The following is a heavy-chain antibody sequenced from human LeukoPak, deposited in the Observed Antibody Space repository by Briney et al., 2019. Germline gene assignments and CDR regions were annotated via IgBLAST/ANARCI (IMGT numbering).Heavy chain of an antibody. J-gene: IGHJ5*02. Sequence: KSGRSLRLSCTVSGFTFGDYTMSWFRQAPGKGLEWVGFIRSKAYGGTTEYAASVKGRFTISRDDSKSIAYLQMNSLQSEDTAVYYCTRNMLGIAWFDPWGQGTLVTVSS. CDR2: IRSKAYGGTT. V-gene: IGHV3-49*05. CDR3: TRNMLGIAWFDP. CDR1: GFTFGDYT. D-gene: IGHD7-27*01.